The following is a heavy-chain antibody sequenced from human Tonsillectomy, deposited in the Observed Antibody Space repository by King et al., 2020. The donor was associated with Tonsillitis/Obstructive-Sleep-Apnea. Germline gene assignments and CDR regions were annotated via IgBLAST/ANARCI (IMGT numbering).Heavy chain of an antibody. D-gene: IGHD3-10*01. J-gene: IGHJ5*02. CDR3: ANGSGSHHNWFDP. Sequence: QVQLQQWGAGLLKPSETLSLTCAVYGGSFSGYYWSWIRQPPGKGLEWIGEINHSGSTNYNPSLKSRVTISVDTSKNQFSLKLSSVTAADTAVYYCANGSGSHHNWFDPWGQGTLVTVSS. V-gene: IGHV4-34*01. CDR1: GGSFSGYY. CDR2: INHSGST.